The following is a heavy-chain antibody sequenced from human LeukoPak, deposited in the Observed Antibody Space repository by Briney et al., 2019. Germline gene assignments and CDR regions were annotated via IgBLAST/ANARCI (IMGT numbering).Heavy chain of an antibody. V-gene: IGHV4-59*01. D-gene: IGHD1-20*01. Sequence: KPSETLSLTCTVSGGSIGTYYWSWIRQPPGKGLEWIGYVYYSGSTNYSPSLKSRVTISVDTSKNQFSLKLSSATAADTAVYYCASGDITGYYFDYWGQGTLVTVSS. J-gene: IGHJ4*02. CDR1: GGSIGTYY. CDR2: VYYSGST. CDR3: ASGDITGYYFDY.